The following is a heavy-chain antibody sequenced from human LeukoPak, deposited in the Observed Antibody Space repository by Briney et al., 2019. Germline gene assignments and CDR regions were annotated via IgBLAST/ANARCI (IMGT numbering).Heavy chain of an antibody. V-gene: IGHV4-59*12. CDR1: GGSISSYY. D-gene: IGHD3-22*01. CDR2: IYHSGST. J-gene: IGHJ4*02. CDR3: ARGSDHYYDSSGYYYDY. Sequence: PSETLSLTCTVSGGSISSYYWSWIRQPPGKGLEWIGYIYHSGSTYCNPSLKSRVTISVDRSKNQFSLKLSSVTAADTAVYYCARGSDHYYDSSGYYYDYWGQGTLVTVSS.